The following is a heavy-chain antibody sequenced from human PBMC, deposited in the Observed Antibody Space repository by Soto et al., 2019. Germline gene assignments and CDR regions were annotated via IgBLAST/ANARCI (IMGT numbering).Heavy chain of an antibody. D-gene: IGHD3-16*01. CDR2: ISDGGGST. V-gene: IGHV3-23*01. CDR3: ARPRGDNSNPFDL. Sequence: EVQLLESGGGLVQPGGSLRLSCAASGFAFSNYAMTWVRQAPGKGLEWVSSISDGGGSTSYADSVRGRFTISRDNSKNTLYVQMNSLGAEVTAVYYCARPRGDNSNPFDLWGQGPLVTVSS. CDR1: GFAFSNYA. J-gene: IGHJ4*02.